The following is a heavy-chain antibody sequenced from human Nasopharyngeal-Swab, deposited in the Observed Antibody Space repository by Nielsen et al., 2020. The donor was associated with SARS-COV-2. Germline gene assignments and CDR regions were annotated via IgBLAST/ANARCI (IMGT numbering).Heavy chain of an antibody. CDR3: ARGPLVGVGVYYYYYYGMDV. CDR2: INHSGST. V-gene: IGHV4-34*01. Sequence: GSLRLSCAVYGGSFSGYYWSWIRQPPGKGLEWIGEINHSGSTNYNPSLKSRVTISVDTSKNQFSPKLSSVTAADTAVYYCARGPLVGVGVYYYYYYGMDVWGQGTTVTVSS. CDR1: GGSFSGYY. D-gene: IGHD6-6*01. J-gene: IGHJ6*02.